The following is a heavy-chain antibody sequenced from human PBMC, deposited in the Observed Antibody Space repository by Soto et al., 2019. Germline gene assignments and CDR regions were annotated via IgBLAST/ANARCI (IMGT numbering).Heavy chain of an antibody. D-gene: IGHD1-26*01. CDR2: VYSTDST. CDR3: AREGMGFGY. J-gene: IGHJ4*02. V-gene: IGHV3-53*01. CDR1: GFTVSSYY. Sequence: PGGSLRLSCAASGFTVSSYYMSWVRQAPGKGLEWVSVVYSTDSTYYADSVKGRFTISRDISKNMIYLQMDSLRAEDTAVYYCAREGMGFGYWGQGTLVTVSS.